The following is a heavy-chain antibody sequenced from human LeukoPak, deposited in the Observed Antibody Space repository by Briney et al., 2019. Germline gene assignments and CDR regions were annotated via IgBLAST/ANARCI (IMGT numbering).Heavy chain of an antibody. D-gene: IGHD3-22*01. Sequence: GESLVIFCKGSGYSFTSCWIGWVRQMPAKDLEGMGIIYPGDSDTRYSPSFQGQVTISADKSINTAYLQLSSLTAADTAVYYLARQVSDSSGYDAFDSWGQETKVSVSS. J-gene: IGHJ3*02. CDR1: GYSFTSCW. V-gene: IGHV5-51*01. CDR3: ARQVSDSSGYDAFDS. CDR2: IYPGDSDT.